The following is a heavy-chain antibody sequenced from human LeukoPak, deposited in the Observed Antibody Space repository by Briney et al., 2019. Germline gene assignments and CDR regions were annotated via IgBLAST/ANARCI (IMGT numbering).Heavy chain of an antibody. CDR1: GGSFSGYY. Sequence: PSETLSLTCAVYGGSFSGYYWSWIRQPPGKGLEWIGEINHSGSTYYNPSLKSRVTVSVDTSKNHFSLKLSSVTAADTAVYYCARRVASSYWYFDLWGRGTLVTVSS. J-gene: IGHJ2*01. CDR3: ARRVASSYWYFDL. CDR2: INHSGST. V-gene: IGHV4-34*01.